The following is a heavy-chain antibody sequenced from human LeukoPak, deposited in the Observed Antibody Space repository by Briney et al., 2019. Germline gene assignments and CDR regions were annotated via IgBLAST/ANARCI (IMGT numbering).Heavy chain of an antibody. CDR1: GFTFSSYS. J-gene: IGHJ5*02. Sequence: PGGSLRLSCAASGFTFSSYSMNWVRQAPGKGLEWVSSISSSSSYIYYADSVKGRFTISRDNAKNSLYLQMNSLRAEDTAVYYCARDRITMVRGVILFDPWGQGTLVTVPS. CDR2: ISSSSSYI. D-gene: IGHD3-10*01. V-gene: IGHV3-21*01. CDR3: ARDRITMVRGVILFDP.